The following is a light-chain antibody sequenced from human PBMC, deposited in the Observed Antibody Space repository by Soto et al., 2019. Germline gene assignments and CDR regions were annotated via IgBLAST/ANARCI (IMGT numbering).Light chain of an antibody. CDR2: EVS. Sequence: QSALTQPPSASGSPGQSVTISCSGSSSDIGGYTYVSWYQHHPGKAPKLMIYEVSKRPSGVPDRFSGSKSGNTASLTISGLQAEDEADYYCCSCTGSHSYVFGTGTKVTV. J-gene: IGLJ1*01. CDR1: SSDIGGYTY. CDR3: CSCTGSHSYV. V-gene: IGLV2-8*01.